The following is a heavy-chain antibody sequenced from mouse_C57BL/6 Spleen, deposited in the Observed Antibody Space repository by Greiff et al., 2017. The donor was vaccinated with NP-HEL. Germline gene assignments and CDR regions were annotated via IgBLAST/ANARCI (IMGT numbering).Heavy chain of an antibody. Sequence: QVQLQQSGPELVKPGASVKISCKASGYAFSSSWMNWVKQRPGKGLEWIGRIYPGDGDTNYNGKFKGKATLTADKSSSTAYMQLSGLTSEDSAVYFCARSFPYAMDYWGQGTSVTVSS. CDR2: IYPGDGDT. J-gene: IGHJ4*01. V-gene: IGHV1-82*01. CDR3: ARSFPYAMDY. CDR1: GYAFSSSW.